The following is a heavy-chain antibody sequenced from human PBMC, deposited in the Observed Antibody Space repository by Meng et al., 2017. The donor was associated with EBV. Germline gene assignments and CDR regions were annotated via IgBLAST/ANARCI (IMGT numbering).Heavy chain of an antibody. CDR3: ARDRTSNRFDY. CDR1: GFTLRSYS. D-gene: IGHD2-8*01. J-gene: IGHJ4*01. CDR2: ISSNSIDI. Sequence: VQVEESGGGLVTRGESPRLSFAASGFTLRSYSMNSVRLAPGKGLEWVSSISSNSIDIYYADLVKGRFTISRDNAKNSLFLQMNSLRAEDTAVYYCARDRTSNRFDYWGQEPWSPSPQ. V-gene: IGHV3-21*01.